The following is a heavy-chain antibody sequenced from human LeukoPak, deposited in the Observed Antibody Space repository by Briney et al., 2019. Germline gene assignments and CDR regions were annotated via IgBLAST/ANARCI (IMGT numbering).Heavy chain of an antibody. CDR2: INAGNGNT. CDR1: GGTFSSYA. V-gene: IGHV1-3*01. Sequence: ASVKVSCKASGGTFSSYAISWVRQAPGQRLEWMGWINAGNGNTKYSQKFQGRVTITRDTSASTAYMELSSLRSEDTAVYYCARGASGKQQLVSNCFDPGAREPLVTFPS. J-gene: IGHJ5*02. D-gene: IGHD6-13*01. CDR3: ARGASGKQQLVSNCFDP.